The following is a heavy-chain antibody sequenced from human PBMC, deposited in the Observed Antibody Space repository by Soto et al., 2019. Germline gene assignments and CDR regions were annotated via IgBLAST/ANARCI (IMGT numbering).Heavy chain of an antibody. V-gene: IGHV3-9*01. CDR3: AKVLNEIPMLMHGAFDI. CDR1: GFTFSSYA. Sequence: GGSLRLSCAASGFTFSSYAMHWVRQAPGEGQGLRRGKGLEWVSGISWNSGSIGYADSVKGRFTISRDNAKNSLYLQMNSLRAEDTALYYCAKVLNEIPMLMHGAFDIWGQGTMVTVSS. D-gene: IGHD1-1*01. J-gene: IGHJ3*02. CDR2: ISWNSGSI.